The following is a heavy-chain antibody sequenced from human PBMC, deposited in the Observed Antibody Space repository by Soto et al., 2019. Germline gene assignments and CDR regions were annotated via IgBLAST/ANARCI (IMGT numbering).Heavy chain of an antibody. Sequence: VQLVQSGAEVKKPGSSVKVSCKASGGTFTSFPFSWVRQAPGQGLEWMGGIIPIFETTNYAQKFRGRLTITADESTTTAYMELTSLTSEDTAVYFCARESGDYGRPYFDYRGQGTRVTVSS. D-gene: IGHD3-10*01. CDR2: IIPIFETT. CDR3: ARESGDYGRPYFDY. V-gene: IGHV1-69*01. CDR1: GGTFTSFP. J-gene: IGHJ4*02.